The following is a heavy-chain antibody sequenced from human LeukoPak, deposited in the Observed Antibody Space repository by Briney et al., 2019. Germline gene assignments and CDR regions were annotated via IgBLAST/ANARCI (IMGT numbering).Heavy chain of an antibody. CDR1: GFTFSTYA. J-gene: IGHJ4*02. V-gene: IGHV3-23*01. CDR2: ISGSGGST. Sequence: GGSLRLSCVASGFTFSTYAMSWVRQAPGKGLEWVSAISGSGGSTYYADSVKGRFTISRDNSKNTLYLQMNSLRAEDTAVYYCAKAVSGNYIKGFDYWGQGILVTVSS. D-gene: IGHD1-26*01. CDR3: AKAVSGNYIKGFDY.